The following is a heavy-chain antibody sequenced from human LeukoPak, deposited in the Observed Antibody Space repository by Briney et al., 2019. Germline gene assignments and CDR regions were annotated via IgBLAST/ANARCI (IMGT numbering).Heavy chain of an antibody. Sequence: PSETLSLTCTVSGGSISSYYWSWIRQPPGKGLEWIGEIQHSGSTNYNPSLKSRLIMSVDLPENHISLKLTSVTAADTAVYYCAREGGFYRPLDYSGQGTLVSVSS. CDR2: IQHSGST. V-gene: IGHV4-59*12. CDR3: AREGGFYRPLDY. CDR1: GGSISSYY. D-gene: IGHD3-3*01. J-gene: IGHJ4*02.